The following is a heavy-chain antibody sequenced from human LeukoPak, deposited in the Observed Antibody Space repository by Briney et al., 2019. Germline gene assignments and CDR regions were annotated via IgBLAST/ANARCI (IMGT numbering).Heavy chain of an antibody. J-gene: IGHJ4*02. CDR3: ASWAHQCSSTGCYLGYFDY. D-gene: IGHD2-2*01. CDR1: GGTFSSYA. CDR2: IIPIFGTA. V-gene: IGHV1-69*13. Sequence: ASVKVSCKASGGTFSSYAISWVRQAPGQGLEWMGGIIPIFGTANYAQKFQGRVTITADESTSTAYMELSSLRSEDTAVYYCASWAHQCSSTGCYLGYFDYWGQGTLVTVSS.